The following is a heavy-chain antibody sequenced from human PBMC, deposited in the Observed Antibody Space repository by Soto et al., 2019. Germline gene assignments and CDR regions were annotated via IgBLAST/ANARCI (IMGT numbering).Heavy chain of an antibody. CDR3: ASDFRTRGWFRQAGNFAMDV. V-gene: IGHV1-2*02. CDR2: IHPNTGGT. CDR1: GYPYTNSY. Sequence: ASVKVSCKASGYPYTNSYMHWVRQAPGQGLEWMGWIHPNTGGTNYAQKFQGRVTMTRDTSVSTVYMELNRLTSDDTAIYFCASDFRTRGWFRQAGNFAMDVWGQGTTATVSS. J-gene: IGHJ6*02. D-gene: IGHD6-19*01.